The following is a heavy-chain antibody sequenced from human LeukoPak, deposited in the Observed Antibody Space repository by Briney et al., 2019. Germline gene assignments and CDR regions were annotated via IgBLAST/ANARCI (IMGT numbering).Heavy chain of an antibody. J-gene: IGHJ4*02. CDR1: GVSISSSNSY. CDR2: IYYSGNT. Sequence: SETLSLTCTVSGVSISSSNSYWGWIRQPPGKGLEWIGSIYYSGNTYYNASLKSQVSISIDTSKNQFSLKLTSVTAADTAVYYCARQTGPGLFILPGGQGTLVTVSS. V-gene: IGHV4-39*01. CDR3: ARQTGPGLFILP. D-gene: IGHD3/OR15-3a*01.